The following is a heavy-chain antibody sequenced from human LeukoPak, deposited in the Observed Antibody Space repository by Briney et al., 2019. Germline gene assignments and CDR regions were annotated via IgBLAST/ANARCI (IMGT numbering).Heavy chain of an antibody. Sequence: SQTLSLTCTVSGGSISSGSYYWSWLRQPAGKGLKWIGRIYTSGSTNYNPSLKSRVTISVDTSKNQFSLKLSSVTAADTAVYYCARDLNYGGNSGGNWFDPWGQGTLVTVSS. D-gene: IGHD4-23*01. V-gene: IGHV4-61*02. CDR2: IYTSGST. J-gene: IGHJ5*02. CDR1: GGSISSGSYY. CDR3: ARDLNYGGNSGGNWFDP.